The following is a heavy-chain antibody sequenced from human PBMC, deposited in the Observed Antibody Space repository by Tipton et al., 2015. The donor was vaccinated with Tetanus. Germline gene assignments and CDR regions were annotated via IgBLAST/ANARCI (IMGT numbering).Heavy chain of an antibody. CDR1: GGSISSYY. J-gene: IGHJ5*02. CDR3: ARGDQRPQFGGEWFDP. D-gene: IGHD6-25*01. Sequence: LRLSCTVSGGSISSYYWSWIRQPPGKGLEWIGYIYYSGSTNYNPSLKSRVTISVDTSKNQFSLKLSSVTAADTAVYYCARGDQRPQFGGEWFDPWGQGTLVTVSS. CDR2: IYYSGST. V-gene: IGHV4-59*01.